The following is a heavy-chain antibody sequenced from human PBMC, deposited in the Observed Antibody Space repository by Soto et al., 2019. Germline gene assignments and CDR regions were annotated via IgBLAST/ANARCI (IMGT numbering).Heavy chain of an antibody. J-gene: IGHJ5*02. CDR2: IYYSGST. Sequence: NPSETLSLTCTVSGGSISSGYYSWSWIRQHPGKGLEWIGYIYYSGSTFYNPSLKSRVTISVDTSDNQFSLRLSSVTPADTAVYYCARAENWFDPWGQGTLVTVSS. CDR3: ARAENWFDP. CDR1: GGSISSGYYS. V-gene: IGHV4-31*03.